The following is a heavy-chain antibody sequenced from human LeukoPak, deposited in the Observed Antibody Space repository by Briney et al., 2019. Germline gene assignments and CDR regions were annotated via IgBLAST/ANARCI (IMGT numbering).Heavy chain of an antibody. CDR1: GYTFTGYY. D-gene: IGHD3-9*01. V-gene: IGHV1-2*02. CDR3: ARQVPAAVLRYLDWPPKRFDY. Sequence: ASVKVSCKASGYTFTGYYMHWVRQAPGQGLEWMGWINPNSGGTNYAQKFQGRVTMTRDTSISTAYMELSRLRSDDTAVYYCARQVPAAVLRYLDWPPKRFDYWGQGTLVTVSS. CDR2: INPNSGGT. J-gene: IGHJ4*02.